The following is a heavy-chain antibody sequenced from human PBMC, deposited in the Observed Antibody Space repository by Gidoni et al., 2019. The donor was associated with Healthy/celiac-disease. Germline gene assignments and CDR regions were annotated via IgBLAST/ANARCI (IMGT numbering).Heavy chain of an antibody. Sequence: EVQLLESGGGLVQPGGSLRLSCAASGVTFSSYAMSWVRQAPGKGVEWVSAMCGSGGSTYYADSVKGRFTISRDNSKNTLYLQMNSLRAEDTAVYYCAKGRQWLAPTLLDYWGQGTLVTVSS. CDR3: AKGRQWLAPTLLDY. J-gene: IGHJ4*02. D-gene: IGHD6-19*01. CDR2: MCGSGGST. CDR1: GVTFSSYA. V-gene: IGHV3-23*01.